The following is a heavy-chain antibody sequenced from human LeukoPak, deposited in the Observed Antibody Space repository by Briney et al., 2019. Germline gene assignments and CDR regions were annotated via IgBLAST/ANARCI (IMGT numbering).Heavy chain of an antibody. Sequence: GGSLRLSCAASGFTFSSYSMNWVRQAPGKGLEWASSISSSSSYIYYADSVKGRLTISRDNAKKSVYLQMNSLRAEDTAVYYCARRYCGGDCHIDYWGQGTLVTVSS. D-gene: IGHD2-21*02. CDR1: GFTFSSYS. V-gene: IGHV3-21*01. J-gene: IGHJ4*02. CDR2: ISSSSSYI. CDR3: ARRYCGGDCHIDY.